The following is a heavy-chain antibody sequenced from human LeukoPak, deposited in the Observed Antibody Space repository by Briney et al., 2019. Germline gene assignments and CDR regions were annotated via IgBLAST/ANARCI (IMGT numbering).Heavy chain of an antibody. J-gene: IGHJ4*02. D-gene: IGHD6-19*01. CDR2: INSDGSST. V-gene: IGHV3-74*01. CDR1: GFTFSSYW. Sequence: GGSLRLSCAASGFTFSSYWMHWVRQAPGKGLVWVSRINSDGSSTNYADSVKGRFTISRDNAKNTLYLQTNSLRAEDTAVYYCAGGGSIAVAGYWGQGTLVTVSS. CDR3: AGGGSIAVAGY.